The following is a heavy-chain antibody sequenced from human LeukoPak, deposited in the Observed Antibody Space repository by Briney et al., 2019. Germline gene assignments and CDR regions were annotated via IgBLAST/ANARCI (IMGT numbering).Heavy chain of an antibody. V-gene: IGHV3-21*01. CDR1: GFTVSSNY. J-gene: IGHJ5*02. D-gene: IGHD1-14*01. CDR3: ARGTGSLSS. Sequence: GGSLRLSCAASGFTVSSNYVSWVRQAPGKGLEWVSSISSSSSYIYYADSVKGRFTISRDNAKNSLYLQMNSLRAEDTAVYYCARGTGSLSSWGQGTLVTVSS. CDR2: ISSSSSYI.